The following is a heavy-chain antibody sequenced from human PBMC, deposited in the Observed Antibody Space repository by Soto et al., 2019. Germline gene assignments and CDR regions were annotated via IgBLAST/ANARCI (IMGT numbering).Heavy chain of an antibody. CDR2: IIPIFGTA. J-gene: IGHJ6*02. Sequence: ASVKVSCKASGGTFSSYAISWVRQAPGQGLEWMGGIIPIFGTANYAQKFQGRVTITADKSTSTAYMELSSLRSEDTAVYYCAVTYYDFWSGYSALYYYYGMDVWGQGTTVTVSS. CDR1: GGTFSSYA. CDR3: AVTYYDFWSGYSALYYYYGMDV. V-gene: IGHV1-69*06. D-gene: IGHD3-3*01.